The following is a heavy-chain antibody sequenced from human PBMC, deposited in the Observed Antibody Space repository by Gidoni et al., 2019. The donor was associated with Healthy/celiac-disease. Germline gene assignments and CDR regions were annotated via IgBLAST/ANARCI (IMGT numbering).Heavy chain of an antibody. CDR3: ARVASGWFFDY. V-gene: IGHV4-59*01. D-gene: IGHD6-19*01. J-gene: IGHJ4*02. CDR1: GGSISSYY. CDR2: IYYSGST. Sequence: QVQLQESVPGLVKPSETLSLTCTVSGGSISSYYWSWIRQPPGKGLEWIGYIYYSGSTNYNPSLKNRVTISVDTSKNQFSLKLSSVTAADTAVYYCARVASGWFFDYWGQGTLVTVSS.